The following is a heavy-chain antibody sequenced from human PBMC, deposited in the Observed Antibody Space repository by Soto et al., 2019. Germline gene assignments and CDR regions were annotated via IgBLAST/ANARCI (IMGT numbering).Heavy chain of an antibody. J-gene: IGHJ5*02. Sequence: ASVNVSCKASGYTFTSYDINWVRQATGQGLEWMGWMNPNSGNTGYAQKFQGRVTMTRNTSISTAYMELSSLRSGDTAVYYCARASYSSSWYELWGQGTLVTVSS. D-gene: IGHD6-13*01. V-gene: IGHV1-8*01. CDR1: GYTFTSYD. CDR3: ARASYSSSWYEL. CDR2: MNPNSGNT.